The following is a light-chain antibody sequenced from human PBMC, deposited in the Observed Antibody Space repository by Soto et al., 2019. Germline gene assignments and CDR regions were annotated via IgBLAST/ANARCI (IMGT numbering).Light chain of an antibody. CDR1: QSVSSN. J-gene: IGKJ5*01. Sequence: EIVLTQSPGTLSLSPGERATLSCRASQSVSSNLAWYQQKPGQAPRLLIYGASTRATGIPARFSGSGSGTEFTLTISSLQYEDFAVYYCQQYNNWPPLTFGQGTRLEIK. V-gene: IGKV3-15*01. CDR3: QQYNNWPPLT. CDR2: GAS.